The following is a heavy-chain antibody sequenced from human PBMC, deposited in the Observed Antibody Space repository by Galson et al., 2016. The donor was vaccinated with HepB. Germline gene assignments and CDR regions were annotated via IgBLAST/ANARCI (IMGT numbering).Heavy chain of an antibody. CDR3: AKDPGRDGGMDV. CDR1: GFIFSSYA. J-gene: IGHJ6*02. V-gene: IGHV3-23*01. Sequence: SLRLSCAGSGFIFSSYAMTWVRHSPGKGLEWVSLISGTGGKKYYADSVKGRFIISRDNSKNTLYLQMDSLRAEDTAVYYCAKDPGRDGGMDVWGQGTTVTVFS. CDR2: ISGTGGKK. D-gene: IGHD5-24*01.